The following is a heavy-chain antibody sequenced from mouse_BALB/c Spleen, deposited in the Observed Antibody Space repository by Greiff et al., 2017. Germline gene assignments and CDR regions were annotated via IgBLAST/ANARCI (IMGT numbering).Heavy chain of an antibody. CDR3: ARQKLGRFAY. Sequence: EVKVVESGGGLVKPGGSLKLSCAASGFAFSSYDMSWVRQTPEKRLEWVAYISSGGGSTYYPDTVKGRFTISRDNAKNTLYLQMSSLKSEDTAMYYCARQKLGRFAYWGQGTLVTVSA. J-gene: IGHJ3*01. CDR1: GFAFSSYD. D-gene: IGHD4-1*01. V-gene: IGHV5-12-1*01. CDR2: ISSGGGST.